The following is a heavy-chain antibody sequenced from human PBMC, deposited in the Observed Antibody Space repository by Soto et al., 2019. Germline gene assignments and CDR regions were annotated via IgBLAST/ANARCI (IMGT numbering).Heavy chain of an antibody. CDR2: ISSSSIYI. CDR3: ARGPNDGAKLGWFDR. CDR1: GFTLSTYS. J-gene: IGHJ5*02. Sequence: GGSLRLSCAASGFTLSTYSMNWVRQAPGKGLEWVSSISSSSIYIYYADSVQGRFTISRDNARELLSLEMNSLRAEDTAVYYCARGPNDGAKLGWFDRWGQGTLVTVSS. D-gene: IGHD1-1*01. V-gene: IGHV3-21*01.